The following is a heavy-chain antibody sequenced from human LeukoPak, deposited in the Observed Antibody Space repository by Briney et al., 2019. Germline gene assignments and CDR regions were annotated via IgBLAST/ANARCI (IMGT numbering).Heavy chain of an antibody. J-gene: IGHJ3*02. CDR1: GFTFSSYW. D-gene: IGHD3-22*01. CDR2: VYGDGSST. Sequence: GGSLRLSCGASGFTFSSYWMHWVRQAPGKGLVWVSRVYGDGSSTSYADSVKGRFTISRDNAKNTLYLQMNSLRAEDTAVYYCTRGAYYFDSRHPDVFDIWGQGTMVTVSS. V-gene: IGHV3-74*01. CDR3: TRGAYYFDSRHPDVFDI.